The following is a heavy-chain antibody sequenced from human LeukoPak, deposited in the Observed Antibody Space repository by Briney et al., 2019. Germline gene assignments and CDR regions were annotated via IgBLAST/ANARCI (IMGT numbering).Heavy chain of an antibody. CDR3: ARHGRVEWEPIDY. CDR1: GGSISSGRYY. Sequence: PSETLSLTCTVSGGSISSGRYYWSWIRQPAGKGLEWIGRVSTTGSTNYNPSLKSRVTISLDTSKNQFSLKLSSVTAADTAVYYCARHGRVEWEPIDYWGQGTLVTVSS. D-gene: IGHD1-26*01. V-gene: IGHV4-61*02. CDR2: VSTTGST. J-gene: IGHJ4*02.